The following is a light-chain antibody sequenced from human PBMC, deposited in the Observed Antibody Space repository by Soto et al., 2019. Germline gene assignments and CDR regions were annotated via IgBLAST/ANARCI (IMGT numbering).Light chain of an antibody. J-gene: IGLJ1*01. V-gene: IGLV2-14*03. Sequence: QSVLTQPDSVSGSPGQSVAISCTAASSDIGNYNYVSWYQQRPGKVPKLIIHGVSDRPSGVSDRFSGSKSGNTASLTISGLQAEDEADYYCSPFTSTSTRVFGTGTKVTVL. CDR2: GVS. CDR1: SSDIGNYNY. CDR3: SPFTSTSTRV.